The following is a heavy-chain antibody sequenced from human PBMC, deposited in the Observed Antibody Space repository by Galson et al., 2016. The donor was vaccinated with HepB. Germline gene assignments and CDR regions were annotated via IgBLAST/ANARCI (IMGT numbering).Heavy chain of an antibody. CDR3: ARCIPGQKGYWYFDL. V-gene: IGHV1-18*01. J-gene: IGHJ2*01. CDR1: GYTFTTYG. CDR2: ISTYNGNT. Sequence: SVKVSCKASGYTFTTYGITWVRQAPGQGLEWMGWISTYNGNTNYAQKLQGRMSMTTDKSTSTAYMELRSLASDDTAVYYCARCIPGQKGYWYFDLWGRGTSVTVSS. D-gene: IGHD2-8*01.